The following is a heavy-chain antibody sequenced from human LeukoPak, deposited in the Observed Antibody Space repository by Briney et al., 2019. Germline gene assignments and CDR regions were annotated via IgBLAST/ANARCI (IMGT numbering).Heavy chain of an antibody. D-gene: IGHD6-6*01. CDR1: GFTLDDYG. CDR2: INWNGGST. J-gene: IGHJ4*02. Sequence: GGSLRLSCAASGFTLDDYGMSWVRQAPGKGLEWVSGINWNGGSTGYADSVKGRFTISRDNAKNSLYLQMNSLRAEDTAVYYCARAPGYSSSSHWGQGTLVTVSS. V-gene: IGHV3-20*04. CDR3: ARAPGYSSSSH.